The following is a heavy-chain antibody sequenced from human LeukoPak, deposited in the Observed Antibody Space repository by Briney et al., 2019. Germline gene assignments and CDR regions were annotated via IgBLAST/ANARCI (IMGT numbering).Heavy chain of an antibody. D-gene: IGHD1-20*01. Sequence: PGGSLRLSCAASGFTFSSYGMHWVRQAPGKGLEWVAVIWYDGSNKYYADSVKGRFTISRDNSKNTLYLQMNSLRAEDTAVYYCARGLVITGMGYDAFDIWGQGTMVTVSS. CDR3: ARGLVITGMGYDAFDI. CDR1: GFTFSSYG. V-gene: IGHV3-33*01. J-gene: IGHJ3*02. CDR2: IWYDGSNK.